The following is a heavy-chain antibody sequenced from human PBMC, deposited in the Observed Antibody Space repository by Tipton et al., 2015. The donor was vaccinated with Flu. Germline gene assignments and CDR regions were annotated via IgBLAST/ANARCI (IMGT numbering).Heavy chain of an antibody. CDR1: GFTFDDYA. D-gene: IGHD3-10*01. CDR3: ATLGYYAGSGGRYFDY. J-gene: IGHJ4*02. V-gene: IGHV3-9*01. Sequence: SLRLSCAASGFTFDDYAMHWVRQAPGKGLEWVSGISWNSGSIGYADSVKGRFTISRDNAKNSLYLQMNSLRAEDTALYYCATLGYYAGSGGRYFDYWGRVTLVTVAS. CDR2: ISWNSGSI.